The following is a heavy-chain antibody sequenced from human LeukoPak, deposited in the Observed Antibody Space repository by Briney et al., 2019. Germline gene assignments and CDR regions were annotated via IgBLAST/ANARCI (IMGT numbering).Heavy chain of an antibody. D-gene: IGHD2-15*01. CDR3: AREVVAVTLRFDY. CDR2: INPNSGGT. V-gene: IGHV1-2*06. CDR1: GYTFTGYY. J-gene: IGHJ4*02. Sequence: ASVKVSCKASGYTFTGYYMHWVRQAPGQGLEWMGRINPNSGGTNYAQKFQGRVTMTRDTSISTAYMELSRLRSDDTAVYYCAREVVAVTLRFDYWGQGTLVTVSS.